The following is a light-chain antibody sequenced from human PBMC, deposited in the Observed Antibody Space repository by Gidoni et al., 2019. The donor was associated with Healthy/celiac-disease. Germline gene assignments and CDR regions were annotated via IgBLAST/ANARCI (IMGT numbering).Light chain of an antibody. CDR3: HQYGSSLLYT. CDR2: CAS. CDR1: QSVSSSY. J-gene: IGKJ2*01. V-gene: IGKV3-20*01. Sequence: EVVLTQSPGTLYLSPGERDPLSCRASQSVSSSYLSWYQQKPGQAPRLLLYCASSRATGIPDSFSGSGSGTVFTLTISRLEPEDFAVYYCHQYGSSLLYTFGQXTKLEIK.